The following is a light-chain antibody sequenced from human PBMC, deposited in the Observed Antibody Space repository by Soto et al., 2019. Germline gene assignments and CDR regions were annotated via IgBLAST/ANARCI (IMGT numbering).Light chain of an antibody. J-gene: IGKJ2*01. CDR1: QSLTSSY. V-gene: IGKV3-20*01. CDR3: EQYESSPPSYT. CDR2: GAS. Sequence: EIVLAQSPGTLSLSPGERGTLSCRSSQSLTSSYLAWYQQKPGQAPRLLIYGASSRAAGIPDRFSGSGSGTDFTLTISRLEPEDFAVYYCEQYESSPPSYTFGQGTKLEIK.